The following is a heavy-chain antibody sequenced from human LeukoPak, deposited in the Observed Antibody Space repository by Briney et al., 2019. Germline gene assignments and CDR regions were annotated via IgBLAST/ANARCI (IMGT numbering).Heavy chain of an antibody. CDR1: GGSISSGSYY. CDR3: ARGITIFGVVSD. D-gene: IGHD3-3*01. V-gene: IGHV4-61*02. Sequence: PSETLSLTCTVSGGSISSGSYYWSWIRQPAGKGLEWIGRIYTSGSTNYNPSLKSRVTISVDTSKNQFSLKLSSVTAADTAVYYCARGITIFGVVSDWGQGTLVTVSS. J-gene: IGHJ4*02. CDR2: IYTSGST.